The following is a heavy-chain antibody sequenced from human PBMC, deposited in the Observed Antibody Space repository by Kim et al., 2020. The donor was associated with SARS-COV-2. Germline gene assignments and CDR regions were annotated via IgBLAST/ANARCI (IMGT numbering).Heavy chain of an antibody. CDR3: ARPSRSSSGVYNGMDV. J-gene: IGHJ6*02. D-gene: IGHD6-6*01. V-gene: IGHV3-73*01. Sequence: VKGRFTISRDDSKNTAYLQMNSLKTEDTAIYYCARPSRSSSGVYNGMDVWGQGNTVTVSS.